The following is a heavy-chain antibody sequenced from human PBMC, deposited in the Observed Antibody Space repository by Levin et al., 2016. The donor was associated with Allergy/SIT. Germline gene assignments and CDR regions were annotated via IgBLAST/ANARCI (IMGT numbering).Heavy chain of an antibody. D-gene: IGHD6-19*01. Sequence: GESLKISCAASGFTFSSYAMSWVRQAPGKGLEWVSAISGSGGSTYYADSVKGRFTISRDNSKNTLYLQMNSLRAEDTAVYYCAKDLTSVSSGWFVLDPFDYWGQGTLVTVSS. CDR1: GFTFSSYA. CDR2: ISGSGGST. CDR3: AKDLTSVSSGWFVLDPFDY. V-gene: IGHV3-23*01. J-gene: IGHJ4*02.